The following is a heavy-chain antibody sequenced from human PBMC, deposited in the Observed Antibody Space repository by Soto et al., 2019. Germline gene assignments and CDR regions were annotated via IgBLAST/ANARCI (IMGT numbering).Heavy chain of an antibody. J-gene: IGHJ4*02. Sequence: GGSLRLSCAASGFTFSSYGMHWVRQAPGKGLEWVAVISYDGSNKYYADSVKGRFTISRDNSKNTLYLQMNSLRAEDTAVYYCALAAADFDYWGQGTLVTVSS. CDR3: ALAAADFDY. D-gene: IGHD6-13*01. CDR2: ISYDGSNK. V-gene: IGHV3-30*03. CDR1: GFTFSSYG.